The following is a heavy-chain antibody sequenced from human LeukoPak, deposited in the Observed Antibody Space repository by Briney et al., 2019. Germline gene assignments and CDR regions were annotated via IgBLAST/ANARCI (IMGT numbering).Heavy chain of an antibody. D-gene: IGHD1-26*01. V-gene: IGHV1-69*13. CDR2: YIPMFGRA. J-gene: IGHJ4*02. CDR1: GGTFSRYA. CDR3: AGASSKWELSF. Sequence: SVKVSCKASGGTFSRYAISWVRQAPGQGLEWMGGYIPMFGRANYAQNFQNRVTITADESTSTFSMEVSSLRPEDTAVYFCAGASSKWELSFWGQGTLVTVSS.